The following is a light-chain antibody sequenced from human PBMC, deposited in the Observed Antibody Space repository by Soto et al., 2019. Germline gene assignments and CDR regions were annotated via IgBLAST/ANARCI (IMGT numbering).Light chain of an antibody. CDR1: QSISNY. CDR3: QQLNSYPQT. V-gene: IGKV1-39*01. Sequence: DIHMTQSPSSLSASVGGRVTITFLASQSISNYLNWYQQKPGKAPKLLIYAASSLQSGVPSRFSGSGSGPDFTLTISSLQPEDSATYFCQQLNSYPQTFGQGTRLEI. J-gene: IGKJ5*01. CDR2: AAS.